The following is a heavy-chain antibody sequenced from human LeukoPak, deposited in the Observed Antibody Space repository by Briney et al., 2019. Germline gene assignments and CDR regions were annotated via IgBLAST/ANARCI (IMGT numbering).Heavy chain of an antibody. CDR3: ARGRESSGWYYYLYYFDY. Sequence: PSETLSLTCAVYGGSFSGYYWCWIRQPPGKGLEWIGEINHSGSTNYNPSLKSRVTISVDTSKNQFSLKLSSVTAADTAVYYCARGRESSGWYYYLYYFDYWGQGTLVTVSS. D-gene: IGHD6-19*01. J-gene: IGHJ4*02. CDR1: GGSFSGYY. V-gene: IGHV4-34*01. CDR2: INHSGST.